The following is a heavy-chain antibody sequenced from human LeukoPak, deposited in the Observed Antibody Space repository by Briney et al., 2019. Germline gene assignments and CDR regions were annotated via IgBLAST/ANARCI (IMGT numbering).Heavy chain of an antibody. D-gene: IGHD1-26*01. CDR2: ISNSGSPI. V-gene: IGHV3-48*03. CDR1: GFIFSGYE. CDR3: AGGPQYGGSFAY. Sequence: PGGSLRLSCATSGFIFSGYEMAWVRQAPGMGLEWVSYISNSGSPIKYGDAMKGRFTISRDNSKNSVYLQMNSLSAEDTALYFCAGGPQYGGSFAYWGQGTLVTVSS. J-gene: IGHJ4*02.